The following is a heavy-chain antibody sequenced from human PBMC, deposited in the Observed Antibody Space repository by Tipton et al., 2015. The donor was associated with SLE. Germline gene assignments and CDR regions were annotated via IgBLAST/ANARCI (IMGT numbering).Heavy chain of an antibody. D-gene: IGHD1-26*01. CDR3: AKDRGGIVGAMGLGY. V-gene: IGHV3-23*01. CDR1: GFTFSSYA. J-gene: IGHJ4*02. Sequence: GSLRLSCAASGFTFSSYAMSWVRQAPGKGLEWVSSIGSYGGTTYYADSVRGRFTISRDNSKNTLYLQMNSLRADDTAVYYGAKDRGGIVGAMGLGYWGQGTLFTVSS. CDR2: IGSYGGTT.